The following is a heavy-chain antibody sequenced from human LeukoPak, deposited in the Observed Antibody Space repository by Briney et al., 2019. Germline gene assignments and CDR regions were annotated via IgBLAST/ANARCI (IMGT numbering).Heavy chain of an antibody. CDR2: IIPIFGTY. CDR1: RDTFSSSA. Sequence: GASVRVSSKASRDTFSSSAISWVPQAPGQGLEWMGRIIPIFGTYNVAQKYQGRVRISAEESTNTANMEQNSLRSEDTAVYYCARDGGSSTIVGVVIPYFYYWGQGTLVTVSS. CDR3: ARDGGSSTIVGVVIPYFYY. J-gene: IGHJ4*02. V-gene: IGHV1-69*13. D-gene: IGHD3-3*01.